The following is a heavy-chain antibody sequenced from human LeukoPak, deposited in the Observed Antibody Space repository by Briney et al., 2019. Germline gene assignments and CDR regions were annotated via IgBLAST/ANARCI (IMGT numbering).Heavy chain of an antibody. Sequence: PGGSLRLSCTASGFTFGDYAMSWVRQAPGKGLEWVSYISSSGSTIYYADSVKGRFTISRDNAKNSLYLQMNSLRAEDTAVYYCARALTGKIYYGMDVWGQGTTVTVSS. V-gene: IGHV3-11*01. CDR1: GFTFGDYA. J-gene: IGHJ6*02. D-gene: IGHD3-10*01. CDR3: ARALTGKIYYGMDV. CDR2: ISSSGSTI.